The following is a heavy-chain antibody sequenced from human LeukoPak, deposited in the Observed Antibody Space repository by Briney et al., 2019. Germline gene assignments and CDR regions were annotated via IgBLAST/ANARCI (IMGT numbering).Heavy chain of an antibody. CDR2: ISYDGSNK. Sequence: GGSLRLSCAASGFTFSSYAMHWVRQAPGKGLEGVAVISYDGSNKYYADSVKGRFTISRDNSKNTLYLQMNSLRAEDTAVYYCASTEVFDYWGQGTLVTVSS. CDR3: ASTEVFDY. V-gene: IGHV3-30*04. J-gene: IGHJ4*02. CDR1: GFTFSSYA.